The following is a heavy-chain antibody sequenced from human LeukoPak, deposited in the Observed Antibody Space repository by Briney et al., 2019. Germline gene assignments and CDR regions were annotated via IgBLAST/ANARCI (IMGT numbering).Heavy chain of an antibody. D-gene: IGHD6-13*01. CDR3: ARHAYSSSWYTNDY. V-gene: IGHV4-39*01. CDR2: IYYSGST. J-gene: IGHJ4*02. Sequence: GSLRLSCAASGFTFSSYAMSWVRQPPGKGLEWIGSIYYSGSTYYNPSLKSRVTISVDTSKNQFSLKLSSVTAADTAVYYCARHAYSSSWYTNDYWGQGTLVTVSS. CDR1: GFTFSSYA.